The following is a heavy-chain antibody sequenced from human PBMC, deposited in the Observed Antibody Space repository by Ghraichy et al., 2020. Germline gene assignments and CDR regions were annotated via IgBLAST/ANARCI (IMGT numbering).Heavy chain of an antibody. CDR1: GGSISGSY. CDR2: IYATGST. D-gene: IGHD5-24*01. J-gene: IGHJ4*02. CDR3: ARAPYLNYSLDY. Sequence: SETLSLTCTVSGGSISGSYWSWIRQPAGKGLEWIGRIYATGSTNYNPSLKSRVTVSVDTSKNQFSLRLSSVTAADPAVYYCARAPYLNYSLDYWGQGTLVTVSS. V-gene: IGHV4-4*07.